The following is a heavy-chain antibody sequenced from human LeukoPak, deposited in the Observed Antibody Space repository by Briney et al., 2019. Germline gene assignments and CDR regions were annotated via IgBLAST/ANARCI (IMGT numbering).Heavy chain of an antibody. D-gene: IGHD2-21*01. CDR2: ISGSGGNT. J-gene: IGHJ4*02. CDR3: ATEKGDSPDY. V-gene: IGHV3-23*01. Sequence: GGSLRLSCAASGFTFSTYAVNWVRQAPGKGLEWVSGISGSGGNTYYADSVKGRFTISRDNSKNTLYLQMNSLRAEDTAVYYCATEKGDSPDYWGQGTLVTVSS. CDR1: GFTFSTYA.